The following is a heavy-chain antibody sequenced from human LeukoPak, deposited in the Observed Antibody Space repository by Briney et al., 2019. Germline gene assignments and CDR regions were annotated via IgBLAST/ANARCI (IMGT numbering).Heavy chain of an antibody. D-gene: IGHD3-10*01. CDR3: VRYFEY. V-gene: IGHV3-21*01. Sequence: GGSLRLSCAVSGFTFSSYSMNWVRQAPGKGLECVSSISESGTNIYYADSVKGRFTISRDNAKNSLYLQMNSLRAEDTAVYFCVRYFEYWGQGTLVTVSS. CDR2: ISESGTNI. CDR1: GFTFSSYS. J-gene: IGHJ4*02.